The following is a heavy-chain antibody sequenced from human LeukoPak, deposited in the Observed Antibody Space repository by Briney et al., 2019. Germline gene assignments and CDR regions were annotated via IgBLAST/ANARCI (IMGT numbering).Heavy chain of an antibody. CDR3: AKRGMTTIKEGFDF. V-gene: IGHV3-23*01. CDR1: GFTFSSYA. Sequence: GGSLRLSCAASGFTFSSYAMSWVRQAPGKGLEWVSAVSDSGRSTYYADSVKGRFTISRDNSRNTLYLQMNSLRAEDTAVYYCAKRGMTTIKEGFDFWGQGTLVTVSS. D-gene: IGHD5-24*01. J-gene: IGHJ4*02. CDR2: VSDSGRST.